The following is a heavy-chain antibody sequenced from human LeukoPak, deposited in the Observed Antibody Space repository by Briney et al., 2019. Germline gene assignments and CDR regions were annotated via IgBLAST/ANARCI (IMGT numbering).Heavy chain of an antibody. CDR2: ISYDGSNK. J-gene: IGHJ5*02. Sequence: GGSLRLSCAASGFTFSSYGMSWVRQAPGKGLEWVAVISYDGSNKYYADSVKGRFTISRDNAKNTLNLQMNSLRAEDTAVYYCARDLGQYYDTSDNWFDPWGQGTLVTVSS. CDR3: ARDLGQYYDTSDNWFDP. D-gene: IGHD3-22*01. V-gene: IGHV3-30*03. CDR1: GFTFSSYG.